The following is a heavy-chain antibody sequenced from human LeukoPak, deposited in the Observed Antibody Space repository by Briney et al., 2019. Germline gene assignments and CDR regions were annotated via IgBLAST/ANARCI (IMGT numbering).Heavy chain of an antibody. Sequence: PGGSLRLSCAVSGFTFITSAMSWVRQAPGKGLEWVSAISGSGDNTYYADSVKGRFTISRDNSKNTLYLQVNSLRAEDTAVYYCAKLSSSWYHFDYWGQGTLVSVSS. J-gene: IGHJ4*02. D-gene: IGHD6-13*01. CDR3: AKLSSSWYHFDY. CDR2: ISGSGDNT. V-gene: IGHV3-23*01. CDR1: GFTFITSA.